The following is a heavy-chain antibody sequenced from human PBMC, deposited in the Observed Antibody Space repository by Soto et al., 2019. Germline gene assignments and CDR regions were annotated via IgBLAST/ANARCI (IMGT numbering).Heavy chain of an antibody. CDR2: INHSGST. Sequence: ETLSLTCAVYGGSFSGYYWSWIRQPPGKGLEWIGEINHSGSTNYNPALKSRVTISVDTPKNQFSLKLSSVTAADTAVYYCARRHNWNYYYYGMDVWGQGTTVTVSS. J-gene: IGHJ6*02. D-gene: IGHD1-20*01. CDR1: GGSFSGYY. CDR3: ARRHNWNYYYYGMDV. V-gene: IGHV4-34*01.